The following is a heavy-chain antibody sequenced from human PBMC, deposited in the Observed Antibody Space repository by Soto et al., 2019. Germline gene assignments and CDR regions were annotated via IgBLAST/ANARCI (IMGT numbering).Heavy chain of an antibody. CDR2: IYYSGST. D-gene: IGHD3-22*01. Sequence: LSLTCTVSGGSVSSGSYYWSWIRQPPGKGLEWIGYIYYSGSTNYNPSLKSRVTISVDTSKNQFSLKLSSVTAADTAVYYCARVSGYDSSGYYYFHIDYWGQGTLVTVSS. CDR3: ARVSGYDSSGYYYFHIDY. J-gene: IGHJ4*02. CDR1: GGSVSSGSYY. V-gene: IGHV4-61*01.